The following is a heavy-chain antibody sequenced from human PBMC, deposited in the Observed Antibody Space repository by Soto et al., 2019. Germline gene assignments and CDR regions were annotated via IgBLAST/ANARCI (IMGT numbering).Heavy chain of an antibody. CDR2: ISPSSSYI. D-gene: IGHD2-2*01. CDR1: GFTFSTYS. V-gene: IGHV3-21*01. J-gene: IGHJ4*02. Sequence: GGSLRLSCAASGFTFSTYSMNWVRQAPGKGLEWVSSISPSSSYIHYADSVKGRFTISRDNAEKSLYLQMNSLRAEDTAVYYCARVGGGVVVVPGANRGDFWGQGTLVTVSS. CDR3: ARVGGGVVVVPGANRGDF.